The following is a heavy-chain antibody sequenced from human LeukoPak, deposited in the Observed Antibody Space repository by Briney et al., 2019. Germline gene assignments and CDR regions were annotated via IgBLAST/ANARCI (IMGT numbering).Heavy chain of an antibody. CDR1: GFTFTSYG. J-gene: IGHJ4*02. CDR2: ITYDGYYK. V-gene: IGHV3-30*03. Sequence: QPGTSLRLSCAASGFTFTSYGMHWVRQSPGKGLEWVALITYDGYYKYYSDSVKGRFTISSDTSKNTLYLQMNSLRAEDTAVYSCARDVSPVVRASPMGYWGQGTLVTVSS. CDR3: ARDVSPVVRASPMGY. D-gene: IGHD3-10*01.